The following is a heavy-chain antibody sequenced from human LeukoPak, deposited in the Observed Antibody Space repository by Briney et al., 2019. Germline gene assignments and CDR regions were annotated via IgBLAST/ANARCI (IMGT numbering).Heavy chain of an antibody. CDR2: ISYDGSNK. J-gene: IGHJ4*02. CDR1: GFTFSSYA. D-gene: IGHD2-15*01. CDR3: ARDGVVVAATDMFDY. Sequence: PGGSLRLSCAASGFTFSSYAMHWVRQAPGKGLEWVAVISYDGSNKYYADSVKGRFTISRDNSKNTLYLKMNSLRAEDTAVYYCARDGVVVAATDMFDYWGQGTLVTVSS. V-gene: IGHV3-30-3*01.